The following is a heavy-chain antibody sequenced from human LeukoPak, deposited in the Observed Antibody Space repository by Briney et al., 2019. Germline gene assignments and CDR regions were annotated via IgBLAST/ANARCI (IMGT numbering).Heavy chain of an antibody. CDR2: INHSGST. Sequence: SETLSLTCAAYGGSFSGYYWSWIRQPPGKGLEWIGEINHSGSTNYNPSLKSRVTISVDTSKNQFSLKLSSVTAADTAVYYCAAGIIAAAGTYYFDYWGQGTLVTVSS. CDR3: AAGIIAAAGTYYFDY. D-gene: IGHD6-13*01. J-gene: IGHJ4*02. V-gene: IGHV4-34*01. CDR1: GGSFSGYY.